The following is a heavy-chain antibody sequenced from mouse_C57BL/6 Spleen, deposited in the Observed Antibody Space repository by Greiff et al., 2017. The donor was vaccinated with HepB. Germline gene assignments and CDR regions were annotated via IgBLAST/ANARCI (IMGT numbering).Heavy chain of an antibody. J-gene: IGHJ1*03. V-gene: IGHV3-6*01. D-gene: IGHD1-1*01. Sequence: VQLQQSGPGLVKPSQSLSLTCSVTGYSITSGYYWNWIRQFPGNKLEWMGYISYDGSNNYNPSLKNRISITRDTSKNQCFLKWNSVTTEETATYICASQGGSGPPWYFDVWGTGTTVTASS. CDR3: ASQGGSGPPWYFDV. CDR2: ISYDGSN. CDR1: GYSITSGYY.